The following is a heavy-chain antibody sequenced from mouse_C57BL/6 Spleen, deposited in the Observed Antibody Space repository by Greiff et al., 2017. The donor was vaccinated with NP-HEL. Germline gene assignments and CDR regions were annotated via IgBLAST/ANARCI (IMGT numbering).Heavy chain of an antibody. D-gene: IGHD2-4*01. CDR3: TRYDYDGY. CDR2: IDPETGGT. J-gene: IGHJ2*01. CDR1: GYTFTDYE. Sequence: SGAELVRPGASVTLSCKASGYTFTDYEMHWVKQTPVHGLEWIGAIDPETGGTAYNQKFKGKAILTADKSSSTAYMELRSLTSEDSAVYYCTRYDYDGYWGQGTTLTVSS. V-gene: IGHV1-15*01.